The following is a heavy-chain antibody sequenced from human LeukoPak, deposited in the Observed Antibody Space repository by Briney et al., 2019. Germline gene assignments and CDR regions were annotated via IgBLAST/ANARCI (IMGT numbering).Heavy chain of an antibody. CDR1: GGSISIYY. Sequence: PSETLFLTCTVSGGSISIYYWSRIRQPPGKGLEWIGYIYYSGSTNYNPSLKSRVTISVDTSKNQFSLKLSSMTAADTAVYYCARVAGYSSGWYRYFDLWGRGTLVTASS. D-gene: IGHD6-19*01. CDR2: IYYSGST. V-gene: IGHV4-59*01. J-gene: IGHJ2*01. CDR3: ARVAGYSSGWYRYFDL.